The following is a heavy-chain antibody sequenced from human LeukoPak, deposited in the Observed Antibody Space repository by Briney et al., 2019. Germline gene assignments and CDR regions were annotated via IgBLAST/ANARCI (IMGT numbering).Heavy chain of an antibody. CDR2: INPNNGGT. V-gene: IGHV1-2*02. CDR1: GYTFTGYY. J-gene: IGHJ4*02. Sequence: ASVKVSCKASGYTFTGYYMHWVRQAPGQGLEWMGWINPNNGGTNYAQKFQGRVTMTRDTSISTAYMELSSLRSEDTAVYYCARDGYFDYWGQGTLVTVSS. CDR3: ARDGYFDY.